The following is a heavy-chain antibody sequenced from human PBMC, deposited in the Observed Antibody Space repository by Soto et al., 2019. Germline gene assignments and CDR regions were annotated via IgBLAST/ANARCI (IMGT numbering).Heavy chain of an antibody. CDR2: ISGGGDTT. D-gene: IGHD3-10*01. CDR1: GFTFNNYA. Sequence: EVQLLESGGGLVQPGGSLRLSYAASGFTFNNYAMTWVLQAPGKGLEWVSAISGGGDTTSYADSVKGRFTVSRDGSKNTLYLQMSSLRAEDTALYYCAKGRGGSGSLTPRVDFWGQGTLVTVSS. V-gene: IGHV3-23*01. J-gene: IGHJ4*02. CDR3: AKGRGGSGSLTPRVDF.